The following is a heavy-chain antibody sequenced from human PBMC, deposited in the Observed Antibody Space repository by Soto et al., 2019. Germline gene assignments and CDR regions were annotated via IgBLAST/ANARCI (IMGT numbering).Heavy chain of an antibody. Sequence: QLQLQESGPGLVKPSETLSLTCTVSGGSMSSNTYYWGWIRQAPGKGLEWIASSSNRGDSYHNPSLKGRVTISVDTSNNQVSVRLDSVSAADTAISYCARHRGYCSGGSSHGPFDYWGQGTQVTVSS. CDR2: SSNRGDS. V-gene: IGHV4-39*01. J-gene: IGHJ4*02. CDR3: ARHRGYCSGGSSHGPFDY. CDR1: GGSMSSNTYY. D-gene: IGHD2-15*01.